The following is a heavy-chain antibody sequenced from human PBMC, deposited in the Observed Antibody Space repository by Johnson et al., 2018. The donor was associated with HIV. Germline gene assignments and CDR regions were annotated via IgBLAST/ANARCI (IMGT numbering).Heavy chain of an antibody. CDR1: GFIFSTYG. CDR3: ARVRDRGARDDSFDI. Sequence: QVQLVESGGGVVRPGRSLRLSCAASGFIFSTYGMHWVRQAPGKGLEWVAFIRYDGSNKYYAESVKGRFTISRDNSKNTLYLQMNSLGLADTAVYYCARVRDRGARDDSFDIWGQGTMVTVSS. J-gene: IGHJ3*02. CDR2: IRYDGSNK. D-gene: IGHD3-10*01. V-gene: IGHV3-30*02.